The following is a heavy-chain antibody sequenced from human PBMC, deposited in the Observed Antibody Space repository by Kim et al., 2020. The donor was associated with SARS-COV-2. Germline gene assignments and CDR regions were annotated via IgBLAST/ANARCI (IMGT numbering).Heavy chain of an antibody. Sequence: GESLKISCKGSGYSFTSYWISWVRQMPGKGLEWMGRIDPSDSYTNYSPSFQGHVTISADKSISTAYLQWSSLKASDTATYYCARSGDYYYGMDVWGQGTTVTVSS. D-gene: IGHD3-10*01. CDR2: IDPSDSYT. V-gene: IGHV5-10-1*01. J-gene: IGHJ6*02. CDR3: ARSGDYYYGMDV. CDR1: GYSFTSYW.